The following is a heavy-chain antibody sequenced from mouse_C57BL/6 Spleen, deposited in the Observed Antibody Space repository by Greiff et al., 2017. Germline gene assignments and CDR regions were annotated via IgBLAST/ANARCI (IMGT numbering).Heavy chain of an antibody. CDR2: ISSGGSYT. Sequence: EVKLVESGGDLVKPGGSLKLSCAASGFTFSSYGMSWVRQTPDKRLEWVATISSGGSYTYYPDSVKGRFTISRDNAKNTLYLQMSSLKSEDTAMYYCARALGEGDYFDYWGQGTTLTVSS. D-gene: IGHD4-1*01. CDR3: ARALGEGDYFDY. V-gene: IGHV5-6*01. J-gene: IGHJ2*01. CDR1: GFTFSSYG.